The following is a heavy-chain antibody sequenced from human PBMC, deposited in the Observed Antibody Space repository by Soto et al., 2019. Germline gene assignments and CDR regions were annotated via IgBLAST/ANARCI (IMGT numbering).Heavy chain of an antibody. CDR1: GGTFSSYA. Sequence: SVKVSCKASGGTFSSYAISWVRQAPGQGLEWMGGIIPIFGTANYAQKFQGRVTITADESTSTAYMELSSLRSEDTAVYYCARGELKRDGYSWGSYFDYWGQGTLVTVSS. J-gene: IGHJ4*02. CDR2: IIPIFGTA. D-gene: IGHD4-4*01. CDR3: ARGELKRDGYSWGSYFDY. V-gene: IGHV1-69*13.